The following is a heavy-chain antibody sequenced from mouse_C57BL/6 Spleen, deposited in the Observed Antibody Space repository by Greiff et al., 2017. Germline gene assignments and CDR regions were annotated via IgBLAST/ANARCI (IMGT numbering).Heavy chain of an antibody. J-gene: IGHJ1*03. V-gene: IGHV1-50*01. D-gene: IGHD1-1*01. CDR3: ARSSYGSSCEWYFDV. CDR2: IDPSDSYT. Sequence: QVQLQQPGAELVKPGASVKLSCKASGYTFTSYWMQWVKQRPGQGLEWIGEIDPSDSYTNYNQKFKGTDPLTVDTSSSPAYMQLSSLTSEDSAVYYCARSSYGSSCEWYFDVWGTGTTVTVSS. CDR1: GYTFTSYW.